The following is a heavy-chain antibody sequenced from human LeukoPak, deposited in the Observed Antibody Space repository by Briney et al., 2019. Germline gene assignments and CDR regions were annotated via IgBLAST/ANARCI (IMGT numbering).Heavy chain of an antibody. D-gene: IGHD5-18*01. V-gene: IGHV1-18*01. J-gene: IGHJ4*02. CDR2: ISTYNYNT. Sequence: ASVKVSCKTSGYTFTSYGVSWVQQAPGQRLEWMGWISTYNYNTNYAQKFRGRVTMTRDTSTSTVYMELRSLRSEDTAIYYCARQVDTTMALPDYWGQGTLVTVSS. CDR1: GYTFTSYG. CDR3: ARQVDTTMALPDY.